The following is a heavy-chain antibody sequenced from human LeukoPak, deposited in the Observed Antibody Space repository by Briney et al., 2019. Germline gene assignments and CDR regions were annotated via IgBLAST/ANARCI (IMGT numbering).Heavy chain of an antibody. J-gene: IGHJ4*02. Sequence: SVKVSCKASGYTFTGYYMHWVRQAPGQGLEWMGGIIPIFGTANYAQKFQGRVTITADKSTSTAYMELRSLRSDDTAAYYCARDRTIGSGSYYSRLGDYWGQGTLVTVSS. CDR2: IIPIFGTA. CDR1: GYTFTGYY. D-gene: IGHD3-10*01. V-gene: IGHV1-69*06. CDR3: ARDRTIGSGSYYSRLGDY.